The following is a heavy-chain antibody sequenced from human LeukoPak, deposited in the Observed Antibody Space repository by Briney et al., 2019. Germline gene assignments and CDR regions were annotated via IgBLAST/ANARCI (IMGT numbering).Heavy chain of an antibody. CDR2: ISISGSTI. CDR3: ATYGFEQQLVYFDY. CDR1: GFTFSSYE. V-gene: IGHV3-48*03. D-gene: IGHD6-13*01. Sequence: PGGSLRLSCAASGFTFSSYEMNWVRQAPGKGLEWVSYISISGSTIYYADSVKGRFTISRDNSKNTLYLQMNSLRPEDTAVYYCATYGFEQQLVYFDYWGQGTLVTVSS. J-gene: IGHJ4*02.